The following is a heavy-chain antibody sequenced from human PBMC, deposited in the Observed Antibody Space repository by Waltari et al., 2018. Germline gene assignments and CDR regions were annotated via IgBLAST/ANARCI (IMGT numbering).Heavy chain of an antibody. CDR1: GGTFSRYT. CDR3: ARDSSSWTFDY. J-gene: IGHJ4*02. D-gene: IGHD6-13*01. CDR2: IIPILGIA. V-gene: IGHV1-69*08. Sequence: QVQLVQSGAEVKKPGSSVKVSCKASGGTFSRYTISWVRQAPGQGLEWMGRIIPILGIANYAQKFQGRVTITADKSTSTAYMELSSLRSEDTAVYYCARDSSSWTFDYWGQGTLVTVSS.